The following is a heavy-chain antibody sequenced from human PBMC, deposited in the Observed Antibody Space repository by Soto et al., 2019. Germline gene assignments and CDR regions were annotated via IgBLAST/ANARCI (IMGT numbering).Heavy chain of an antibody. Sequence: GGSLRLSCAASGFTFSSYWMSWVRQAPGKGLEWVANIKQDGSEKYYVDSVKGRFTISRDNAKNSLYLQMNSLRAEDTAVYYCARVTPVVGAYYYYGMDVWGQGTTVTVSS. CDR2: IKQDGSEK. J-gene: IGHJ6*02. V-gene: IGHV3-7*03. CDR3: ARVTPVVGAYYYYGMDV. CDR1: GFTFSSYW. D-gene: IGHD1-26*01.